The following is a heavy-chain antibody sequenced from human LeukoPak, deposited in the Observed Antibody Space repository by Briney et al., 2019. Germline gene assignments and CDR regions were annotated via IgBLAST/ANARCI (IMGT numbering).Heavy chain of an antibody. J-gene: IGHJ5*02. CDR1: VGSFSGYY. V-gene: IGHV4-34*01. Sequence: SETLSLTCAVYVGSFSGYYWSWIRQPPGKGLEWIGEINHSGSTNHNPSLKSRVTMSVDPSKNQFSLKLNSVTAADTAVYYCARVNYFDGSGCYWWFDPWGQGTLVTVSS. CDR3: ARVNYFDGSGCYWWFDP. CDR2: INHSGST. D-gene: IGHD3-22*01.